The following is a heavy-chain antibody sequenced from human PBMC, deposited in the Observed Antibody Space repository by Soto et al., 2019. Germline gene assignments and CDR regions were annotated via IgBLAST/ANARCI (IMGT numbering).Heavy chain of an antibody. Sequence: EVQLVQSGGGLVQPGGSLRLSCAASGFTFSDYYMDWVRRAPGKGLEWVGRIRNKANNYATEYAASLKGRVTFSRDDSENSLYLKMKSLETEDTAVYWCTREKRYYNNLTSFYFDNWGQGTLVTVSS. CDR3: TREKRYYNNLTSFYFDN. D-gene: IGHD3-10*01. J-gene: IGHJ4*02. V-gene: IGHV3-72*01. CDR1: GFTFSDYY. CDR2: IRNKANNYAT.